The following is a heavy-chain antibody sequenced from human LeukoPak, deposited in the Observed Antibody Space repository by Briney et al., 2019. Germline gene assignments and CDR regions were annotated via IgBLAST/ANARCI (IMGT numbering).Heavy chain of an antibody. J-gene: IGHJ4*02. CDR2: INPNTGAT. Sequence: GASVKVSCKPSGYTFTGYYLHWVRQAPGQGPEWMGWINPNTGATMYSQKFQGRVTMTRDTSVSTGYMGLRSLTSDDSAVYYCARDRVGSGWPRPYYFEIWGQGTLVTVSS. CDR1: GYTFTGYY. V-gene: IGHV1-2*02. D-gene: IGHD6-19*01. CDR3: ARDRVGSGWPRPYYFEI.